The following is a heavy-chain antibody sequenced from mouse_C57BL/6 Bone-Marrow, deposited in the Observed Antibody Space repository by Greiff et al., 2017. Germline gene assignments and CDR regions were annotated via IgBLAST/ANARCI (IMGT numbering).Heavy chain of an antibody. Sequence: QVQLQQSGAELARPGASVKLSCKASGYTFTSYGISGVKQRTGQGLEWIGEIYPRSGNTYYNEKFKGKATLTADKSSSTAYMELRSLTSEDSAVYFCARSRNWAWFAYWGQGTLVTVSA. V-gene: IGHV1-81*01. CDR1: GYTFTSYG. CDR3: ARSRNWAWFAY. J-gene: IGHJ3*01. CDR2: IYPRSGNT. D-gene: IGHD4-1*01.